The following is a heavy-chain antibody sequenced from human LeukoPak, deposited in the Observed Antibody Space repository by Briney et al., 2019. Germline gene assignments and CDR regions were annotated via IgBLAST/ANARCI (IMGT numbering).Heavy chain of an antibody. CDR1: GFTFTNYT. V-gene: IGHV3-21*01. CDR2: ISSTSSYI. J-gene: IGHJ4*02. Sequence: PGGSLRLSCAASGFTFTNYTMNWVRQAPGKGLEWVSSISSTSSYIYYTDSVKGRFTISRDNAKNSLYLQMNSLRAEDTAVYYCARVAGYCSSTSNCYSDYWGQGTLVTVSS. D-gene: IGHD2-2*01. CDR3: ARVAGYCSSTSNCYSDY.